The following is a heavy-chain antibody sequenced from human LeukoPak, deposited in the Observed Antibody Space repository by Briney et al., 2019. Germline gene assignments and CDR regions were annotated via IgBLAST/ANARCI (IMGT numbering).Heavy chain of an antibody. Sequence: GGSLRLSCAASGFTFSSYSMNWVRQAPGEGLEWVSSISSSSSYIYYADSVKGRFTISRDNAKNSLYLQMNSLRAEDTAVYYCARDVAGSWYSSSWLCWFDPWGQGTLVTVSS. CDR1: GFTFSSYS. J-gene: IGHJ5*02. CDR2: ISSSSSYI. V-gene: IGHV3-21*01. CDR3: ARDVAGSWYSSSWLCWFDP. D-gene: IGHD6-13*01.